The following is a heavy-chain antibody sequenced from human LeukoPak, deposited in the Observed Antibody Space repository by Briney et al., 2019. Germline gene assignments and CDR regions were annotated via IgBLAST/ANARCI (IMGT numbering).Heavy chain of an antibody. V-gene: IGHV3-23*01. CDR3: AKDQGAYSGSYYFDY. D-gene: IGHD1-26*01. CDR1: GFTFSSYS. J-gene: IGHJ4*02. CDR2: ISGSGGST. Sequence: GGSLRLSCAASGFTFSSYSMNWARQPPGKGLDGSSAISGSGGSTYYADSVKGRFTISRDNSKNTLYLQMNSLRAEDTAVYYCAKDQGAYSGSYYFDYWGQGTLVTVSS.